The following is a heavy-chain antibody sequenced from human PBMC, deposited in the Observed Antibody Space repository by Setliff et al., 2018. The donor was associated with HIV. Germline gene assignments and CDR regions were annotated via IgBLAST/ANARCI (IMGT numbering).Heavy chain of an antibody. V-gene: IGHV4-39*07. CDR3: ARGPPFAF. Sequence: SETLSLTCNVSGGSFIGSSFQSTWIRQAPGRGLEWVGFIRSKTYGGTTMYTNYNPSLESRVTVSEDTSRHQFFLKLTSVTADDTGVYYCARGPPFAFWGQGLLVTVSS. CDR1: GGSFIGSSFQ. J-gene: IGHJ4*02. CDR2: KTYGGTT.